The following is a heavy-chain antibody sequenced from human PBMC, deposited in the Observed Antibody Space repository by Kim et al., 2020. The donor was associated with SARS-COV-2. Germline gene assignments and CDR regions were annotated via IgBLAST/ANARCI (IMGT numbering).Heavy chain of an antibody. CDR3: ARVYCSGGSCYSKLRAFDY. V-gene: IGHV5-51*01. J-gene: IGHJ4*02. CDR2: IYPGDSDT. Sequence: GESLKISCKGSGYSFTSYWIGWVRQMPGKGLEWMGIIYPGDSDTRYSPSFQGQVTISADKSISTAYLQWSSLKASDTAMYYCARVYCSGGSCYSKLRAFDYWGQGTMVTVSS. D-gene: IGHD2-15*01. CDR1: GYSFTSYW.